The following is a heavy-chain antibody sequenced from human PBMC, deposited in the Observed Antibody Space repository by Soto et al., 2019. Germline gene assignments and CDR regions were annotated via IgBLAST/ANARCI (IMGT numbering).Heavy chain of an antibody. Sequence: QVQLVQSGAEVKKPGSSVKVSCKASGGTFSSYAISWVRQAPGQGLEWMGGIIPIFGTANYAQKFQGRVTITADESTSTDYMELRSLRSEDTAVYYCGYPPDYYYGMDGWGQGARVTVSS. D-gene: IGHD2-15*01. V-gene: IGHV1-69*12. CDR1: GGTFSSYA. J-gene: IGHJ6*02. CDR3: GYPPDYYYGMDG. CDR2: IIPIFGTA.